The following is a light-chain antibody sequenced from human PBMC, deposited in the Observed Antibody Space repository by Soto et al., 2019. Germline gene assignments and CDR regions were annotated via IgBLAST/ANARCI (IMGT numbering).Light chain of an antibody. Sequence: LTPAPSVYGSPCHSVTIYCHGTSSDVGKYDRVSWYQQPPGTAPKLIIYEVTNRPSGVPARFSGSKSGNTASLTISGLQAEDEADYYCSSYTSTSRYVFGAGTKVTVL. V-gene: IGLV2-18*02. CDR2: EVT. CDR3: SSYTSTSRYV. CDR1: SSDVGKYDR. J-gene: IGLJ1*01.